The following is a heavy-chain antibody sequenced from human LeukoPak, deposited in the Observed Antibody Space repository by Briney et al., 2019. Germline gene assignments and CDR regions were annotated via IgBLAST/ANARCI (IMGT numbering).Heavy chain of an antibody. CDR3: ARASTRYFDC. J-gene: IGHJ4*02. V-gene: IGHV4-31*01. D-gene: IGHD2/OR15-2a*01. CDR1: GGCISSGGHY. Sequence: PSETLSLTCSVSGGCISSGGHYWSWIRQHPGKSLEWIGYIYNSGTTFYNPSLKSQVAISVDTSKNQFSLKVNSVTAADTAVYYCARASTRYFDCWGQGTLVTVSS. CDR2: IYNSGTT.